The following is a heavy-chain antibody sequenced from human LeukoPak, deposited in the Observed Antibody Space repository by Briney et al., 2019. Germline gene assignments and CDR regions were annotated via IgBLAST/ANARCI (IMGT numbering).Heavy chain of an antibody. J-gene: IGHJ4*02. CDR2: IYYTGAT. CDR1: GGSISSHY. D-gene: IGHD5-18*01. Sequence: PSETLSLTSTVSGGSISSHYWSWIRQPPGKGLEWIGYIYYTGATYYNPSLKSRVTISLDTSKNQFSLKLSSVTAADAAVYYCARAGYSYGTGYYFDYWGQGALVTVST. V-gene: IGHV4-59*11. CDR3: ARAGYSYGTGYYFDY.